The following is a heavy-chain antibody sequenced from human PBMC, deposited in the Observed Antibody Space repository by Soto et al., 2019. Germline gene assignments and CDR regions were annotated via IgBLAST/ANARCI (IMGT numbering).Heavy chain of an antibody. J-gene: IGHJ6*02. CDR2: ISYDGSNK. CDR3: AKAILTVRKVEAYYYGMDV. D-gene: IGHD4-17*01. Sequence: QVQLVESGGGVVQPGRSLRLSCAASGFTFSSYGMHWVRQAPGKGLEWVAVISYDGSNKYYADSVKGRFTIYRNNSKNTVYLHINSLRAEDTAVYYCAKAILTVRKVEAYYYGMDVWGQGTTVTVSS. V-gene: IGHV3-30*18. CDR1: GFTFSSYG.